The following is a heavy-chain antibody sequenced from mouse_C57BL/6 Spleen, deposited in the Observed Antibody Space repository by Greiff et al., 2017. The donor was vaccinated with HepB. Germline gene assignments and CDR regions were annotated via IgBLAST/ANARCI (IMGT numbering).Heavy chain of an antibody. CDR3: ARSRDYDYEWYFDV. J-gene: IGHJ1*03. V-gene: IGHV1-39*01. CDR2: INPNYGTT. D-gene: IGHD2-4*01. CDR1: GYSFTDYN. Sequence: VQLKESGPELVKPGASVKISCKASGYSFTDYNMNWVKQSNGKSLEWIGVINPNYGTTSYNQKFKGKATLTVDQSSSTAYMQINSLTSEDSAVYYCARSRDYDYEWYFDVWGTGTTVTVSS.